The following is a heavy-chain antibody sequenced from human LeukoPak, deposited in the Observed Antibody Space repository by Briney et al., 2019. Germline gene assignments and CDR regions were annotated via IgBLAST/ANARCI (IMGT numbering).Heavy chain of an antibody. D-gene: IGHD1-26*01. CDR3: ARSVGWEESLSGAFNI. J-gene: IGHJ3*02. CDR2: ISSSSSYI. Sequence: PGGSLRLSCAASGFTFSSYSMNWVRQAPGKGLEWVSSISSSSSYIYYADSVKGRFTISRDNAKNSLYLQMNSLRAEDTAVYYCARSVGWEESLSGAFNIWGQGTMVTVSS. V-gene: IGHV3-21*01. CDR1: GFTFSSYS.